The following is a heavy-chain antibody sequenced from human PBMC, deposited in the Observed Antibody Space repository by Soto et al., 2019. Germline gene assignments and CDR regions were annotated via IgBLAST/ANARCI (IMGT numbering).Heavy chain of an antibody. CDR1: GFTFSGSA. CDR3: ASSAVAVADYYLDL. Sequence: GGSLRLSCAASGFTFSGSAMHWVRQASGKGLEWVGRIRNKANNYATAYAASVKGRFTISRDDSKNAAYLQMNSLKTEDTVVYYCASSAVAVADYYLDLWGRGTLVTVSS. D-gene: IGHD6-19*01. CDR2: IRNKANNYAT. J-gene: IGHJ2*01. V-gene: IGHV3-73*01.